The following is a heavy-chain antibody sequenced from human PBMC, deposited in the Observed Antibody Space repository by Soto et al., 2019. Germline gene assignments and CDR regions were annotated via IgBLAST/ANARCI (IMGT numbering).Heavy chain of an antibody. CDR1: GFTFDDYA. V-gene: IGHV3-9*01. D-gene: IGHD1-7*01. CDR3: AKDIAGLELELGYYFDY. CDR2: ISWNSGSI. Sequence: EVQLVESGGGLVQPGRSLRLSCAASGFTFDDYAMHWVRQAPGKGLEWVSGISWNSGSIGYADSVKGRFTISRDNAKNSLYLQMNRLRAEDTALYYCAKDIAGLELELGYYFDYWGQGTLVTVSS. J-gene: IGHJ4*02.